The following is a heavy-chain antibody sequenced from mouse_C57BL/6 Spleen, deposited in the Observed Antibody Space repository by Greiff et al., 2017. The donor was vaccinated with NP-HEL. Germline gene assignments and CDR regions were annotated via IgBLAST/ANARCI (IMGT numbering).Heavy chain of an antibody. CDR2: IYPGDGDT. D-gene: IGHD2-3*01. J-gene: IGHJ2*01. V-gene: IGHV1-82*01. Sequence: QVQLQQSGPELVKPGASVKISCKASGYAFSSSWMNWVKQRPGKGLEWIGRIYPGDGDTNYNGKFKGKATLTADKSSSTAYMQLSSLTSEDSAVYFCAKGSYDGYYGDYWGQGTTLTVSS. CDR3: AKGSYDGYYGDY. CDR1: GYAFSSSW.